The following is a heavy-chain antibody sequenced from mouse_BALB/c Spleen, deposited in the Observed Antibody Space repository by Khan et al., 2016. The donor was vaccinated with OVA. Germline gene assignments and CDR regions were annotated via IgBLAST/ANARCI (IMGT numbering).Heavy chain of an antibody. CDR2: ISSGGDYT. CDR1: GFTFSSYS. D-gene: IGHD4-1*01. CDR3: AXHLTGSFAY. J-gene: IGHJ3*01. V-gene: IGHV5-6*01. Sequence: EXQGVESGGDLVKPGGSLKLSCAASGFTFSSYSMSWVRQTPDKRLEWVASISSGGDYTYYPDSVKGRFTISRDNAKNTLYLQMSDLKSEDTAMYYCAXHLTGSFAYWGQGTLVTVSA.